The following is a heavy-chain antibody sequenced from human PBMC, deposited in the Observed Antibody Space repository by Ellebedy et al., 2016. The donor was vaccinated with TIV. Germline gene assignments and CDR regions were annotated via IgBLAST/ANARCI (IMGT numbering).Heavy chain of an antibody. CDR2: IYYSGST. CDR1: GGSISSSSYY. J-gene: IGHJ5*02. CDR3: STQFDDYGEVTPYNWFDP. D-gene: IGHD4-17*01. V-gene: IGHV4-39*01. Sequence: MPGGSLRLSCTVSGGSISSSSYYWGWIRQPPGKGLEWIGSIYYSGSTYYNPSLKSRVTISVDTSKNQFSLKLSSVTAADTAVYYCSTQFDDYGEVTPYNWFDPWGQGTLVTVSS.